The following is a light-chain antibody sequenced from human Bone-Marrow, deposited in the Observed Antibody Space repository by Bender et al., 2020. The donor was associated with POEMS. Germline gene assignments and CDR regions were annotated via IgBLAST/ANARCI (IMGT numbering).Light chain of an antibody. CDR1: SSDVGSYNY. CDR2: DVT. CDR3: CSYTSTTTYV. Sequence: QSALTQPASVSGSPGQSVTISCTGTSSDVGSYNYVPWYQQVPGKAPKLMIYDVTNRPSGISNRFSGSKSGNTASLTISRLQAEDEADYYCCSYTSTTTYVFGTGTKVTVL. J-gene: IGLJ1*01. V-gene: IGLV2-14*01.